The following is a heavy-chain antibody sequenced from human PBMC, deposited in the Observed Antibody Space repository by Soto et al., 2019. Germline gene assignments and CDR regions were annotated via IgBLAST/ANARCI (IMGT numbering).Heavy chain of an antibody. Sequence: GGSLRLSCAASGFIVSNNYMSWVRQAPGKGLEWISVIYSDGSTYYADSVKGRFTISKHNSKNTLYLQMNSLRAEDTATYYCASPADCYGDCYLSYRGQGTLVTVST. CDR2: IYSDGST. D-gene: IGHD2-21*02. CDR3: ASPADCYGDCYLSY. V-gene: IGHV3-53*04. CDR1: GFIVSNNY. J-gene: IGHJ4*02.